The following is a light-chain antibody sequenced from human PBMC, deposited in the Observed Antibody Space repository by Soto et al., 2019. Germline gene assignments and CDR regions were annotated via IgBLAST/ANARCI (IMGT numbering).Light chain of an antibody. CDR3: QQYGTSPPFT. CDR1: QSVSSTY. J-gene: IGKJ2*01. V-gene: IGKV3-20*01. Sequence: ELVSTQSPGTLSLSPGERATLSCRASQSVSSTYLAWYQQKSGQAPRVLIYGASSRAPGIPDRFSGSGSGTDFTLTISRLEPEDFAVYFCQQYGTSPPFTFGQGTKVEI. CDR2: GAS.